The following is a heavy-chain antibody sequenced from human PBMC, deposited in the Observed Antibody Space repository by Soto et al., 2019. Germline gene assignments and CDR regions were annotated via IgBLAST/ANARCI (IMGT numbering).Heavy chain of an antibody. CDR1: GGSISSYY. CDR2: TYYSGST. D-gene: IGHD3-22*01. V-gene: IGHV4-59*01. CDR3: AREDSSGIYDY. Sequence: PSETLSLTCTVSGGSISSYYWSWIRQPPGKGLEWIGYTYYSGSTNYNPSLKSRVTISVDTSKNQFSLKLSSVTAADTAVYYCAREDSSGIYDYWGQGTLVTVSS. J-gene: IGHJ4*02.